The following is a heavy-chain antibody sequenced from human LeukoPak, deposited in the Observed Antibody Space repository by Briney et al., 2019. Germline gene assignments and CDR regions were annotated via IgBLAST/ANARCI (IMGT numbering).Heavy chain of an antibody. CDR1: GGTFSSYA. D-gene: IGHD2-21*02. J-gene: IGHJ4*02. Sequence: ASVKVSCKASGGTFSSYAISWVRQAPGQGLEWMGRIIPILGIANYAQKFQGRVTITADKSTSTAYMELSSLRSEDTAVYYCARDEPYCGGDCYYFDYWGQGTLVTVSS. CDR3: ARDEPYCGGDCYYFDY. CDR2: IIPILGIA. V-gene: IGHV1-69*04.